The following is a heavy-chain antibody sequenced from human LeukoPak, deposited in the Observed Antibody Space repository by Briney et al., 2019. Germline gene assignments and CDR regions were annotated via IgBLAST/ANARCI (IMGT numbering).Heavy chain of an antibody. CDR3: ARRANWGYYFDY. CDR2: MYPGDSEA. D-gene: IGHD7-27*01. J-gene: IGHJ4*02. V-gene: IGHV5-51*01. Sequence: GESLKISCAGSGYSFTDYWIGWVRQMPGKGLERMGIMYPGDSEATYSPSFQGQVTISADKSISTAYLQWSSLKATDTAMYYCARRANWGYYFDYWGQGTLVTVSS. CDR1: GYSFTDYW.